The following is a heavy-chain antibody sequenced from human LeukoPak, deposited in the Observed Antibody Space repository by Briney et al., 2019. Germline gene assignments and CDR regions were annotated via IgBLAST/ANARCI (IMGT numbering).Heavy chain of an antibody. V-gene: IGHV4-30-4*07. CDR1: GGSISSGGYS. CDR2: IYYSGST. J-gene: IGHJ4*02. D-gene: IGHD5-18*01. Sequence: PSQTLSLTCAVSGGSISSGGYSWRWIRQPPGKGLEWIGYIYYSGSTYYNPSLKSRVTISVDTSKNQFSLKLSSVTAADTAVYYCARDYQGGYGDKTVDYWGQGTLVTVSS. CDR3: ARDYQGGYGDKTVDY.